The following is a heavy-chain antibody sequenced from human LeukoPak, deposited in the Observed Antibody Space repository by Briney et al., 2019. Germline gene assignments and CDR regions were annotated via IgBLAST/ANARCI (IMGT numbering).Heavy chain of an antibody. CDR3: ATAGIAVAGAGY. Sequence: SGGSLRLSCAASGFTFSSYSMNWVRQAPGKGLEWVSAISGSGGSTYYADSVKGRFTISRDNSKNTLYLQMNSLRAEDTAVYYCATAGIAVAGAGYWGQGTLVTVSS. V-gene: IGHV3-23*01. D-gene: IGHD6-19*01. CDR1: GFTFSSYS. CDR2: ISGSGGST. J-gene: IGHJ4*02.